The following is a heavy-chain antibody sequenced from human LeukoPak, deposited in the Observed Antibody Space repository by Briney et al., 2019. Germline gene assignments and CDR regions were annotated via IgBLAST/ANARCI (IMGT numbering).Heavy chain of an antibody. V-gene: IGHV3-7*01. CDR1: GLTFSSYW. J-gene: IGHJ4*02. D-gene: IGHD3-22*01. CDR2: IKQDGSEK. Sequence: PGGSLRLSCAASGLTFSSYWMSWVRQAPGKGLEWVANIKQDGSEKYYVDSVKGRFTISRDNAKNSLYLQMNSLRAEDTAVYYCAREGGGYALDYWGQGTLVTVSS. CDR3: AREGGGYALDY.